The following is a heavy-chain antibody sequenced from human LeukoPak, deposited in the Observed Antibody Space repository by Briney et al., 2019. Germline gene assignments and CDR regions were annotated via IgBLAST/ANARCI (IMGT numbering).Heavy chain of an antibody. CDR1: GYSFSSYW. Sequence: GESLKISCKGSGYSFSSYWIAWVRQMPGKGLEWMGIIYPGDSDTRYSPSFQGQVTISADKSINTAYLQWNSLKASDTAKYYCARHPFIVTTISMFDYWGQGTLVTVSS. D-gene: IGHD1-26*01. CDR3: ARHPFIVTTISMFDY. CDR2: IYPGDSDT. J-gene: IGHJ4*02. V-gene: IGHV5-51*01.